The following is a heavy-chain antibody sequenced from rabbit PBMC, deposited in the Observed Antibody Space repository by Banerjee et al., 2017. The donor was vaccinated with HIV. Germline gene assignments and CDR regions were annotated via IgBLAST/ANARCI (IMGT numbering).Heavy chain of an antibody. Sequence: QSLEESGGDLVKPGASLTLSCKASGFSFSSNAMCWVRQAPGKGLEWIGCINTISGDTVYATWAKGRFTISKASWTTVTLQMTSLTAADTASYFCARDLAGVIGWNFNLWGQGTLVTVS. CDR2: INTISGDT. J-gene: IGHJ4*01. D-gene: IGHD4-1*01. CDR1: GFSFSSNA. CDR3: ARDLAGVIGWNFNL. V-gene: IGHV1S40*01.